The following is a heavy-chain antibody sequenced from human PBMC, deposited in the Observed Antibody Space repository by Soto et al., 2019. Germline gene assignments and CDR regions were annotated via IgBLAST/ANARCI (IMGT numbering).Heavy chain of an antibody. CDR3: ARDRWPTPPPKGGGSSDLNWFDP. V-gene: IGHV6-1*01. CDR2: TYYRSKWYN. D-gene: IGHD6-6*01. Sequence: QSQTLSLTCAISGDSVSSNSAAWNWIRQSPSRGLEWLGRTYYRSKWYNDYAVSVKSRITINPDTSKNQFSLQLNSVTPEDTAVYYCARDRWPTPPPKGGGSSDLNWFDPWGQGTLVTVSS. CDR1: GDSVSSNSAA. J-gene: IGHJ5*02.